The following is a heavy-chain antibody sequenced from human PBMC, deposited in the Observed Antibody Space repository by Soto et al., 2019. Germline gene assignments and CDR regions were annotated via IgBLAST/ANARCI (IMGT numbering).Heavy chain of an antibody. Sequence: SETLSLTCAVSGGSISAAGDSWSWIRQPPGGGLEWIGEINHSGSSLYNPSLKRRLTISVDTSKNQFSLKLSSVTAADTAVYYCARPKSSTRCCLRHDAFSISGQGTTVTVSS. D-gene: IGHD2-15*01. CDR1: GGSISAAGDS. CDR3: ARPKSSTRCCLRHDAFSI. V-gene: IGHV4-30-2*01. CDR2: INHSGSS. J-gene: IGHJ3*02.